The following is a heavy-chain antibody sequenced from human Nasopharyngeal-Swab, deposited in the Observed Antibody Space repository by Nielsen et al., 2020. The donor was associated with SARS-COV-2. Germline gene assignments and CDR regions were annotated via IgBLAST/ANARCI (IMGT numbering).Heavy chain of an antibody. J-gene: IGHJ4*02. Sequence: GESLKISCAASGFIFSSYAMHWVRQAPGKGLEWVAVISYDGSNKYYADSVKGRFTISRDNAKNSLYLQMNSLRAEDTAVYYCASGKGYYYGSGTFDYWGQGTLVTASS. D-gene: IGHD3-10*01. CDR3: ASGKGYYYGSGTFDY. V-gene: IGHV3-30*04. CDR1: GFIFSSYA. CDR2: ISYDGSNK.